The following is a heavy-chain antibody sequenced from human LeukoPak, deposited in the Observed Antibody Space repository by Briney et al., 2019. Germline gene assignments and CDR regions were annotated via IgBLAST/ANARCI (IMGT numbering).Heavy chain of an antibody. J-gene: IGHJ4*02. CDR2: INPKSGGT. V-gene: IGHV1-2*02. D-gene: IGHD3-10*01. CDR1: GYSFTGYS. Sequence: ASVKVSCKASGYSFTGYSMHWVRQAPGQGLEWVGWINPKSGGTNYAQKFQGRVTMTRDTSISTAYMELTSLRSDDTAVYYCARTMVRGVIITWRIELDYWGQGTLVTVSS. CDR3: ARTMVRGVIITWRIELDY.